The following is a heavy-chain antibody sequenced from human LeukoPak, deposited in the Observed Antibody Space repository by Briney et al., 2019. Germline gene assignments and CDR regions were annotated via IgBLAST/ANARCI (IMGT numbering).Heavy chain of an antibody. CDR1: GFTFSSYG. V-gene: IGHV3-23*01. Sequence: GGSLTLACPASGFTFSSYGMHWVRQAPGKGLEWVSATRGSGGSTYYADSVKGRFTISRDNSKNTLYLQMNSLRAEDTAVYYCAKGGIAAGQSPLFDYWGQGTLVTVSS. CDR2: TRGSGGST. D-gene: IGHD6-13*01. J-gene: IGHJ4*02. CDR3: AKGGIAAGQSPLFDY.